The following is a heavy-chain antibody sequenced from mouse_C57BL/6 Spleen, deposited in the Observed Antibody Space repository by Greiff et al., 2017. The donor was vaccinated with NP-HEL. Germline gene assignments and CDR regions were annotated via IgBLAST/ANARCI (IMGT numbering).Heavy chain of an antibody. Sequence: QVQLQQPGAELVKPGASVKLSCKASGYTFTSYWMHWVKQRPGQGLEWIGMIHPNSGSTNYNEKFKSKATLTVDKSSSTAYMQLSSLTSEDSAVYYCARVGIYYGSSDWYFDVWGTGTTVTVSS. J-gene: IGHJ1*03. CDR2: IHPNSGST. CDR3: ARVGIYYGSSDWYFDV. CDR1: GYTFTSYW. D-gene: IGHD1-1*01. V-gene: IGHV1-64*01.